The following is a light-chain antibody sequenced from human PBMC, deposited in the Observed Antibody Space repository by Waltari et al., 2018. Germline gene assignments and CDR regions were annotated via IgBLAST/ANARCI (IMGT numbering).Light chain of an antibody. CDR2: DVN. CDR3: CSYAGSAISV. Sequence: QSALTQTATVSGSPGQSITISCTGTSSDVGSYNLVSWYQQHPGKAPTLIIYDVNKRPLGVSNRFSGSKSGNTASLTISGLQAADEADYYCCSYAGSAISVFGGGTRLTVL. V-gene: IGLV2-23*02. J-gene: IGLJ3*02. CDR1: SSDVGSYNL.